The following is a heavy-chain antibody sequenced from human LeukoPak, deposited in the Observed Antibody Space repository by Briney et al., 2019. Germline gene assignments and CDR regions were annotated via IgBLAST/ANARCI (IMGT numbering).Heavy chain of an antibody. CDR1: GYTFTGYY. CDR2: INPNSGGT. J-gene: IGHJ4*02. CDR3: ARDYGDFGDPGF. D-gene: IGHD3-10*01. Sequence: GASVKVSCKASGYTFTGYYIHWVRQAPGQGLEWMGWINPNSGGTNYAQKFQDRVTMTRDTSISTAYMELIRLISDDTAAYYCARDYGDFGDPGFWGQGTLVTVSS. V-gene: IGHV1-2*02.